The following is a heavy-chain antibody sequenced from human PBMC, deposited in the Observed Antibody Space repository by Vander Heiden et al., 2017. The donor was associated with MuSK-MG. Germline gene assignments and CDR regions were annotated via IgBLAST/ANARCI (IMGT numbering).Heavy chain of an antibody. CDR2: IYPGDSDT. D-gene: IGHD6-13*01. J-gene: IGHJ3*02. CDR3: ARRGDSWYKGFDI. Sequence: EVQLVQSGVEVKKPGESLKISCKASGYTFTSLWIGWVRQMPGKGLEWMGIIYPGDSDTRYGPSFQGQVTISADKSIATAYLQWSSLKASDTAMYDCARRGDSWYKGFDIWGRGTMGIVSS. CDR1: GYTFTSLW. V-gene: IGHV5-51*01.